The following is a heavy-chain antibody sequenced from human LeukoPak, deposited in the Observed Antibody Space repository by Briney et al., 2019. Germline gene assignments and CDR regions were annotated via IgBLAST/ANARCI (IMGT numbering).Heavy chain of an antibody. Sequence: GGSLRLSCAASGFNFKIYAMHWVRQAPGKGLEWVAIMSYDGAKTYYADSVKGRFTVSRDNSRNTLYLQMNSLRAEDTAVYYCAREITMVRAFDYWGQGTLVSVSS. V-gene: IGHV3-30*04. J-gene: IGHJ4*02. CDR3: AREITMVRAFDY. CDR1: GFNFKIYA. D-gene: IGHD3-10*01. CDR2: MSYDGAKT.